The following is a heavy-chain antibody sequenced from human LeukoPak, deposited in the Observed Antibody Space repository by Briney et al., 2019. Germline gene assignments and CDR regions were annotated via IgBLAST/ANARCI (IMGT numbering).Heavy chain of an antibody. CDR3: ARGGRYCSGGSCYSGNWFDP. D-gene: IGHD2-15*01. CDR2: IYHSGST. CDR1: GGSISSSNW. Sequence: PSETLSLTCAVSGGSISSSNWWSWVRRPPGKGLEWIGEIYHSGSTNYNPSLKSRVTISVDKSKNQFSLKLSSVTAADTAVYYCARGGRYCSGGSCYSGNWFDPWGQGTLVTVSS. J-gene: IGHJ5*02. V-gene: IGHV4-4*02.